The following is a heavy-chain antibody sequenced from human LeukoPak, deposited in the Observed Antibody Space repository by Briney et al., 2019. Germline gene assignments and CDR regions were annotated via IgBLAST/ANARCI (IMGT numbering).Heavy chain of an antibody. D-gene: IGHD3-22*01. Sequence: PGGSLRLSCAASGFTFSNYGMHWVRQAPGKGLEWVAVISYDGSNKYYADSVKGRFTISRDNSKNTLYLQMNSLRAEDTAVYYCAKEAGYYDSSGYYYHFDYWGQGTLVTVSS. CDR2: ISYDGSNK. V-gene: IGHV3-30*18. CDR1: GFTFSNYG. CDR3: AKEAGYYDSSGYYYHFDY. J-gene: IGHJ4*02.